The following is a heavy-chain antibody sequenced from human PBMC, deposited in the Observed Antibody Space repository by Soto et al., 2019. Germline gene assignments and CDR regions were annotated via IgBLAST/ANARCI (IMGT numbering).Heavy chain of an antibody. D-gene: IGHD3-10*01. CDR1: GGSFSAYA. J-gene: IGHJ6*02. Sequence: QVQVVQSGAEVKKPGSSVKVSCRASGGSFSAYALSWVRQAPRQGLEWMGGIIPVFGTTNYARKFQGRLSVPADRGTRTASAYMELSSLRSEDTAIYYCAFGWLSYPDYGLDVWGRGTTVIVSS. V-gene: IGHV1-69*06. CDR3: AFGWLSYPDYGLDV. CDR2: IIPVFGTT.